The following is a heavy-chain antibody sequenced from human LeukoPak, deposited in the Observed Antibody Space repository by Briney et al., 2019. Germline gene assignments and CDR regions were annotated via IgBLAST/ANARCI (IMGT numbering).Heavy chain of an antibody. Sequence: GGSLRLSCEGSGFTFRNHAMSWVRQAPGKGLEWVSVIYSGGSTYYADSVKGRLTISRDNSKDTLYLQMNSLRAEDTAVYYCARGPLLEYSSSSGGYFDYWGQGTLVTVSS. CDR2: IYSGGST. V-gene: IGHV3-53*01. D-gene: IGHD6-6*01. CDR1: GFTFRNHA. J-gene: IGHJ4*02. CDR3: ARGPLLEYSSSSGGYFDY.